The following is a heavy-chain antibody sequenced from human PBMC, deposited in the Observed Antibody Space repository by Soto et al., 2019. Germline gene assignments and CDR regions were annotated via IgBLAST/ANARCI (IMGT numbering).Heavy chain of an antibody. J-gene: IGHJ6*02. D-gene: IGHD2-15*01. CDR3: ARAGAATYYYYGMDV. Sequence: QVQLVQSGAEVRKPGASVKVSCKASGYTFSTSGMSWLRQAPGKGLEWMGWISTYNGDTNDAPKFQDRVTMTSDTSTSRVYMELRRLRSDDTAVYYSARAGAATYYYYGMDVWGQGTRVTVSS. CDR2: ISTYNGDT. CDR1: GYTFSTSG. V-gene: IGHV1-18*01.